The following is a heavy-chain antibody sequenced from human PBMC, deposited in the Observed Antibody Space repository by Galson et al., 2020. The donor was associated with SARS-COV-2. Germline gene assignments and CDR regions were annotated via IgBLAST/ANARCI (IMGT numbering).Heavy chain of an antibody. D-gene: IGHD3-22*01. CDR3: VRGYYDSRGYSNPFDI. CDR2: IHYSGST. V-gene: IGHV4-59*01. J-gene: IGHJ3*02. CDR1: GDSITSSY. Sequence: SETLSLTCTVSGDSITSSYWSWIRQSPVKGLEWIGYIHYSGSTNYNPSLKSRVTMSVDTSMKQFSLRLSSVTAADTAVYYCVRGYYDSRGYSNPFDIWGQGTMVTVSS.